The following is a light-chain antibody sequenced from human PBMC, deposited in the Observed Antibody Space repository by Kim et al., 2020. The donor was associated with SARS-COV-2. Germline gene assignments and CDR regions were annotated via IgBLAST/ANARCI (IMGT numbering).Light chain of an antibody. CDR3: QTWGTGILV. Sequence: AAVKLTCTLRSGHNSYDIYWHKQQPEKGPRCLMQLNSDGSHTKGDGIPDRFSGTSSGAERYLTISSLQSEDEADYYCQTWGTGILVFGGGTQLTVL. CDR1: SGHNSYD. J-gene: IGLJ3*02. CDR2: LNSDGSH. V-gene: IGLV4-69*01.